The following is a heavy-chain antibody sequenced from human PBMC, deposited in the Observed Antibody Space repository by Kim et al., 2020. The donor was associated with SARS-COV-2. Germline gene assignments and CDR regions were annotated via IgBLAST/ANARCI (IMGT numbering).Heavy chain of an antibody. CDR3: ARDGSWSVVYGMDV. CDR2: IWYDGSNK. D-gene: IGHD3-3*01. V-gene: IGHV3-33*01. J-gene: IGHJ6*02. Sequence: GGSLRLSCAAPGFTFSSYGMHWVRQAPGKGLEWVAVIWYDGSNKYYADSVKGRFTISRDNSKNTLYLQMNSLRAEDTAVYYCARDGSWSVVYGMDVWGQGTTVTVSS. CDR1: GFTFSSYG.